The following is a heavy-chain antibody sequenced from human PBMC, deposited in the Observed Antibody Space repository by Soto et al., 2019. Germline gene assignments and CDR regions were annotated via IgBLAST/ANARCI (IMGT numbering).Heavy chain of an antibody. CDR2: IYYSGST. Sequence: QVQLQESDPGLVKPSDTLSLTCAVSGYSISSSNWWGWIRQPPGKGLEWIGYIYYSGSTYYSPSLKSRVTMSVDTSKNQCSLKLSSVTAVDTAVYYCARAPQISGYYPDYFQHWGQGTLVTVCS. CDR3: ARAPQISGYYPDYFQH. CDR1: GYSISSSNW. D-gene: IGHD3-22*01. J-gene: IGHJ1*01. V-gene: IGHV4-28*03.